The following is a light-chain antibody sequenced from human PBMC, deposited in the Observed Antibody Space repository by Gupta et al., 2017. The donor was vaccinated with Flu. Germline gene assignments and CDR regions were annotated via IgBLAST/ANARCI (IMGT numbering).Light chain of an antibody. CDR1: SSDVGGYNY. V-gene: IGLV2-14*01. J-gene: IGLJ1*01. CDR2: EVS. CDR3: SSYTSSSTYV. Sequence: QSALTQPASVSGSPGQSITISCTGTSSDVGGYNYVSWYQHHPGKAPKLMLYEVSNRPSGVSNRFSGSKSGNTASLTISGLQADDEADYYCSSYTSSSTYVFGTGIKVTVL.